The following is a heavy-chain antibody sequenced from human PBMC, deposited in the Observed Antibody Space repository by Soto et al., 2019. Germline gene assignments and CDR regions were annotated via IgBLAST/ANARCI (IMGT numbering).Heavy chain of an antibody. CDR2: ISYDGSNK. D-gene: IGHD3-3*01. CDR1: GFTFSSYA. Sequence: GGSLRLSCAASGFTFSSYAMHWVRQAPGKGLEWVAVISYDGSNKYYADSVKGRFTISRDNSKNTLYLQMNSLRAEDTAVYYCAREDYYDFGGLGYFDYWGQGTLVTVSS. J-gene: IGHJ4*02. CDR3: AREDYYDFGGLGYFDY. V-gene: IGHV3-30-3*01.